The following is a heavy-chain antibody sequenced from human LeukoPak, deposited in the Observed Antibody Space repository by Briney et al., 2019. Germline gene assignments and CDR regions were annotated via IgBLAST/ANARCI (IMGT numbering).Heavy chain of an antibody. CDR1: GYTLTGDY. CDR2: INPNTGGT. D-gene: IGHD4-23*01. CDR3: ARFRRWLLDY. V-gene: IGHV1-2*02. Sequence: GASVKVSCKASGYTLTGDYMHWVRQAPGQGLEWMGWINPNTGGTSYAQKFQGRVTMTRDTSIDTAYMELSRLSSDDTAVYYCARFRRWLLDYWGQGTPVTVSS. J-gene: IGHJ4*02.